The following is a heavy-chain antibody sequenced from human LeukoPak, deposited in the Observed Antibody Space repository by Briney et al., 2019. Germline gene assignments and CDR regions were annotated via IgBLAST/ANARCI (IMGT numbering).Heavy chain of an antibody. Sequence: PGGSLRLSCAASGFTFSSYAISWVRQAPGKWLEWVSAISGSGGSTYYADSVKGRFTISRDNSKNTLYLQMNSLRAEDTAVYYCAKAVDTHYYGSGSNDYWGQGTLVTVSS. D-gene: IGHD3-10*01. J-gene: IGHJ4*02. CDR3: AKAVDTHYYGSGSNDY. CDR2: ISGSGGST. CDR1: GFTFSSYA. V-gene: IGHV3-23*01.